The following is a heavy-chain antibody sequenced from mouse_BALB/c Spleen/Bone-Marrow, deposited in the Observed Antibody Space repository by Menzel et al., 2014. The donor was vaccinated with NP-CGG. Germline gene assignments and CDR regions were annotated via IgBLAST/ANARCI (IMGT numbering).Heavy chain of an antibody. D-gene: IGHD4-1*01. CDR2: ISDGGGST. CDR1: GFTFSSYT. V-gene: IGHV5-12-2*01. J-gene: IGHJ3*01. CDR3: ATGTFAY. Sequence: EVKLVESGGGLVQPGGSLKLSCAASGFTFSSYTMPWVRQTPEKRLEWVAYISDGGGSTYYPDTVKGRFTISRDNAKNTLYLQMSSLKSEDTAMYYCATGTFAYWGQGTLVTVSA.